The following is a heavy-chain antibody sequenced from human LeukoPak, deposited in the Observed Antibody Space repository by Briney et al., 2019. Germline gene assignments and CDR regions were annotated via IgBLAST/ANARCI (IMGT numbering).Heavy chain of an antibody. Sequence: PSETLSLTRTVSGGSISSYYWSWIRQPPGKGLEWIGYIYYSGSTNYNPSLKSRVTISVDTSKNQFSLKLSSVTAADTAVYYCARDPGAVGATSWFDPWGQGTLVTVSS. J-gene: IGHJ5*02. CDR1: GGSISSYY. D-gene: IGHD1-26*01. V-gene: IGHV4-59*01. CDR2: IYYSGST. CDR3: ARDPGAVGATSWFDP.